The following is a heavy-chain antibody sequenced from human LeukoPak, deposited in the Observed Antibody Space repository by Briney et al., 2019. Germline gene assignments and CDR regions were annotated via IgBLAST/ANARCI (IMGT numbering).Heavy chain of an antibody. J-gene: IGHJ4*02. CDR2: IASTGDT. V-gene: IGHV3-13*01. D-gene: IGHD2-21*01. Sequence: GGSLRLSCAASGYTFSTSDIHWFRQASGRGLEWVSSIASTGDTYYAASVKGRFTISRENAKNSLYLQMNSLRAGDTAVYSCVRGGVIGFDYWGQGALVTVSS. CDR1: GYTFSTSD. CDR3: VRGGVIGFDY.